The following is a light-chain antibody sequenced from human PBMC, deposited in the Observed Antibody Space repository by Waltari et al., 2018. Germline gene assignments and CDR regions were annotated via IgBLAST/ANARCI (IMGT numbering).Light chain of an antibody. CDR3: QQYNNWPPYT. J-gene: IGKJ2*01. Sequence: EIVMTQSPATLSVSPGARATLSCRASQSVSDNLAWYQQKPGQAPRPLVYGVSFQATGTPARFSGSGSGTEFTLTISDMQSEDSAIYYCQQYNNWPPYTFGQGTKVEIK. CDR2: GVS. V-gene: IGKV3D-15*03. CDR1: QSVSDN.